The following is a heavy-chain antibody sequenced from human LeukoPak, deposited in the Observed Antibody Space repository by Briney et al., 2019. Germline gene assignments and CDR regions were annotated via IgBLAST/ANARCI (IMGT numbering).Heavy chain of an antibody. CDR1: GFAFSIYA. CDR3: AKWQTRSFDP. V-gene: IGHV3-23*01. Sequence: GGSLRLFCSASGFAFSIYAMSWGRQAPGKGLEWVSGISGSGGSTYYADSVKGRITISRDNSKNTLYLQMDSLRAEDTAVYYCAKWQTRSFDPWGQGALVTVSS. CDR2: ISGSGGST. D-gene: IGHD4-23*01. J-gene: IGHJ5*02.